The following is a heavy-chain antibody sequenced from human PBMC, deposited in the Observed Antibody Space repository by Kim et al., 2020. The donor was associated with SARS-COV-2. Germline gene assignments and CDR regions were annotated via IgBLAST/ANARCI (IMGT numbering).Heavy chain of an antibody. CDR2: IYYSGST. V-gene: IGHV4-59*13. CDR3: ARGGHFDWLLGRWFFQY. J-gene: IGHJ1*01. D-gene: IGHD3-9*01. Sequence: SETLSLTCTASGGSISSYYWSWIRQPPGKGLEWIGYIYYSGSTNYNPSRKSRVTMSLDTSKSQFSLKLSSVTAPNTAMYYCARGGHFDWLLGRWFFQYWGQGTLVTVST. CDR1: GGSISSYY.